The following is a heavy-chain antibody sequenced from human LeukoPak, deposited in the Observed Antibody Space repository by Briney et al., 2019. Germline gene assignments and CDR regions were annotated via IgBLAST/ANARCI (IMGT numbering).Heavy chain of an antibody. CDR2: INGGGDST. CDR3: AKDWDWNPHYLDS. V-gene: IGHV3-23*01. D-gene: IGHD1-1*01. CDR1: TFTYSTYA. Sequence: PGGPLRLSCAASTFTYSTYAMTWVRQAPGKGLEWVSSINGGGDSTYYADAVKGRFTISRDNSKNTLHLQMDSLRADDTAVYYRAKDWDWNPHYLDSWGQGTLVTVSS. J-gene: IGHJ4*02.